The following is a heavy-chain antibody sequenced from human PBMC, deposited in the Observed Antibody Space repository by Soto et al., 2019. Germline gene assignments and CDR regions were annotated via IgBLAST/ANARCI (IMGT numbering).Heavy chain of an antibody. CDR3: ARTYSGNYYNWFDP. D-gene: IGHD1-26*01. CDR1: GFPFRSYT. Sequence: GSLRLSCQASGFPFRSYTMNWVRQAPGKGLEWVSTISSASTYIHYAESLKGRFTISRDNAKNSLYLQMNNLRAEDTAVYYCARTYSGNYYNWFDPWGQGTLVTVSS. CDR2: ISSASTYI. J-gene: IGHJ5*02. V-gene: IGHV3-21*01.